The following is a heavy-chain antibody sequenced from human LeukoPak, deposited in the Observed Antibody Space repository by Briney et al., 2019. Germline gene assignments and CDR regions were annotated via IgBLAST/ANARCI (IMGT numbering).Heavy chain of an antibody. V-gene: IGHV4-38-2*02. J-gene: IGHJ5*02. CDR2: IYYSGST. Sequence: SETLSLTCTVSGYSISSGYYWGWIRQPPGKGLEWIGSIYYSGSTYYNPSLKSRVTISVDTSKNQFSLKLSSVTAADTAVYYCARRGEGFDPWGQGTLVTVSS. CDR1: GYSISSGYY. D-gene: IGHD3-10*01. CDR3: ARRGEGFDP.